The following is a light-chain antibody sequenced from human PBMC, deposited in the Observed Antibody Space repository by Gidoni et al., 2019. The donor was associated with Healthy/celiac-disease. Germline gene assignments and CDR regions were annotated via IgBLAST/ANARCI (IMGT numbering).Light chain of an antibody. CDR2: GAS. Sequence: EIVMTQSPATLSVSPGERATLSCRASQSVSSNLAWYQQKPGQAPRLLIYGASTRATGIPARFSGSGSGTEFTLTISRQSEDFAVYYCQQYNNWSITFGQGTRLEIK. CDR1: QSVSSN. CDR3: QQYNNWSIT. V-gene: IGKV3-15*01. J-gene: IGKJ5*01.